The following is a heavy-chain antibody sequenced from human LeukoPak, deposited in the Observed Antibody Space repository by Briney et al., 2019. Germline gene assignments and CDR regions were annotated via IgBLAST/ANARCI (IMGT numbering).Heavy chain of an antibody. D-gene: IGHD2-15*01. V-gene: IGHV5-51*01. CDR1: GYSFTSYR. J-gene: IGHJ1*01. CDR2: IYPGDSDT. Sequence: GESLKISCKGSGYSFTSYRIGWVRQMPGKGLEWMGIIYPGDSDTRYSPSFQGQVTISADKSISTAYLQWSSLKASDTAMYYCARLYSQGGYCSGGSCYPAYFQHWGQGTLVTVSS. CDR3: ARLYSQGGYCSGGSCYPAYFQH.